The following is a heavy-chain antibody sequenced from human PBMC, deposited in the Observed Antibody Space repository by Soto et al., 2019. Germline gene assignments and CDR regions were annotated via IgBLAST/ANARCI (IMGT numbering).Heavy chain of an antibody. V-gene: IGHV1-69*04. CDR1: GGTFSSYT. D-gene: IGHD3-3*01. CDR3: ARDLSSYDFWSGYYTPAPDAFDI. J-gene: IGHJ3*02. CDR2: IIPILGIA. Sequence: ASVKVSCKASGGTFSSYTISWVRQAPGQGLEWMGRIIPILGIANYAQKFQGRVTITADKSTSTAYMELSSLRSEDTAVYYCARDLSSYDFWSGYYTPAPDAFDIWGQGTMVTVPS.